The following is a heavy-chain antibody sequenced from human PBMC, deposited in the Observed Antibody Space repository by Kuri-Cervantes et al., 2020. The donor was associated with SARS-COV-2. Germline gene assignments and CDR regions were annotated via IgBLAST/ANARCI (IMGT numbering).Heavy chain of an antibody. J-gene: IGHJ4*02. CDR2: IYYSGST. CDR1: GGSISSYY. Sequence: SETLSLTCTVSGGSISSYYWSWIRQPPGKGLEWIGSIYYSGSTYYNPSLKSRVTISVDTSKNQFSLKLSSVTAADTAVYYCARGLITIFGVVSRPVDYWGQGTLVTVSS. CDR3: ARGLITIFGVVSRPVDY. V-gene: IGHV4-59*12. D-gene: IGHD3-3*01.